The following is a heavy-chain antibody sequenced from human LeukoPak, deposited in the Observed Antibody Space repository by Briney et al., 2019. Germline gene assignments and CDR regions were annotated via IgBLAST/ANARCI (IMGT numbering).Heavy chain of an antibody. V-gene: IGHV4-59*01. J-gene: IGHJ6*02. CDR3: ARSRVGYCSGGSCYSAGMDV. CDR1: GGSISSYY. CDR2: IYYSGST. D-gene: IGHD2-15*01. Sequence: SETLSLACTVSGGSISSYYWSWVQQPPGKGLEWLGYIYYSGSTNYNPSLKSRVTISVDTSKNQFSLKLSSVTAADAAVYYCARSRVGYCSGGSCYSAGMDVWGQGTTVTVSS.